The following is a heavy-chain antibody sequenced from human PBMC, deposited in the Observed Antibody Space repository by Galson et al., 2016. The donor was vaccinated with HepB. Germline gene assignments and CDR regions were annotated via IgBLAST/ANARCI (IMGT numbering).Heavy chain of an antibody. Sequence: CAISGDSVSRNFVAWNWIRQSPSRGLEWLGRTYYRSGRMNDYPVSVKSRISISPDTSKNQFSLQLNSVTPEDTAVYYCAREYINSFDIWGQGTMVTVSS. J-gene: IGHJ3*02. V-gene: IGHV6-1*01. CDR1: GDSVSRNFVA. CDR2: TYYRSGRMN. CDR3: AREYINSFDI. D-gene: IGHD1-1*01.